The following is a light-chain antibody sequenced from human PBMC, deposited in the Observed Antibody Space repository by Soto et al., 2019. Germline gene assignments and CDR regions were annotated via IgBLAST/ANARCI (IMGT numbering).Light chain of an antibody. CDR1: SSDIGAYDY. CDR2: EVI. V-gene: IGLV2-14*01. J-gene: IGLJ3*02. CDR3: SSFTTSSTVV. Sequence: QSVLTQPASVSGSPGQSITISCTGTSSDIGAYDYVAWYQQHPGKDPKALIFEVINRPSGVSIRFSGSKSGNTASLTISGLQAEDEADYYCSSFTTSSTVVFGGGTKLTVL.